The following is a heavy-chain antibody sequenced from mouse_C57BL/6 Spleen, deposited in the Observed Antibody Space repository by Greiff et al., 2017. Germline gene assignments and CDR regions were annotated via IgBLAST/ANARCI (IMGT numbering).Heavy chain of an antibody. V-gene: IGHV1-69*01. CDR2: IDPSDSYT. J-gene: IGHJ2*01. CDR1: GYTFTSYW. CDR3: ARFGDYDEDFDY. Sequence: VQLQQPGAELVMPGASVKLSCKASGYTFTSYWMHWVKQRPGQGLEWIGEIDPSDSYTNYNQKFKGKSTLTVDKSSSTAYMQLSSLTSEDSAVYYCARFGDYDEDFDYWGQGTTLTVSS. D-gene: IGHD2-4*01.